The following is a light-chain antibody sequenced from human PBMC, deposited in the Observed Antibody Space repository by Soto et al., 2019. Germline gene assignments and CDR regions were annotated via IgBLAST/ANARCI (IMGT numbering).Light chain of an antibody. V-gene: IGLV2-8*01. CDR2: EVS. Sequence: QSVLTQPPSASGSPGQSVTISCTGTSSDVGGYNYVSWYQQHPGKAPKLMIYEVSERPSGVPDRFSGSKSSNTASLTVSGLQAEDEADYYCSSYTRSSTSYVFGTGTKVTVL. CDR1: SSDVGGYNY. J-gene: IGLJ1*01. CDR3: SSYTRSSTSYV.